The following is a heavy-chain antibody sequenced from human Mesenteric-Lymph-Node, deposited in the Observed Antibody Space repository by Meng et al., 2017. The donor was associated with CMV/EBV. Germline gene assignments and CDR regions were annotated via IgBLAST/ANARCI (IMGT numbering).Heavy chain of an antibody. CDR2: INSNTGDT. Sequence: ASVKVSCKASGYTFTSYDISWVRQAPGQGLEWMGWINSNTGDTKSAQKFQGRLTMTRDTSISIVYMELSSLRSDDTAVYYCARGEVFWYPADYWGQGTLVTVSS. CDR3: ARGEVFWYPADY. D-gene: IGHD3-3*01. V-gene: IGHV1-2*02. J-gene: IGHJ4*02. CDR1: GYTFTSYD.